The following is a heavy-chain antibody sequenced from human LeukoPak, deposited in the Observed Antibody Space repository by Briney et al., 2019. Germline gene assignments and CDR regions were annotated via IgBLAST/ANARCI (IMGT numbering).Heavy chain of an antibody. CDR2: IWPGDSDT. CDR3: ARLSPGSYHYYYYAMDV. J-gene: IGHJ6*02. Sequence: GESLKISCKGSGYSFSSYWIAWVRQMPGKGLEWMGIIWPGDSDTRYSPSFQGQVTISADKSISTAYLQWSSLKASDSAMYYCARLSPGSYHYYYYAMDVWGQGTTVTVSS. D-gene: IGHD3-10*01. V-gene: IGHV5-51*01. CDR1: GYSFSSYW.